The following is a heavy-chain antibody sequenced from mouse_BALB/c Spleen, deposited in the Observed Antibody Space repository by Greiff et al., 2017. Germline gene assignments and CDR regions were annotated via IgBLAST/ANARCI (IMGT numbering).Heavy chain of an antibody. V-gene: IGHV2-5-1*01. CDR3: APSIYGSSYGYFDV. Sequence: QVQLQQSGPSLVQPSQSLSITCTVSGFSLTSYGVHWVRQSPGKGLEWLGVIWRGGSTDYNAAFMSRLSITKDNSKSQVFFKMNSLQADDTAIYYCAPSIYGSSYGYFDVWGAGTTVTVSS. CDR1: GFSLTSYG. CDR2: IWRGGST. J-gene: IGHJ1*01. D-gene: IGHD1-1*01.